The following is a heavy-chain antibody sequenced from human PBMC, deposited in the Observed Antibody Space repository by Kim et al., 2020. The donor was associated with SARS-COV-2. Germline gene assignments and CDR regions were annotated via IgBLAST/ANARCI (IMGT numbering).Heavy chain of an antibody. CDR1: GFTFSSYA. CDR2: ISGSGGST. Sequence: GGSLRLSCAASGFTFSSYAMSWVRQAPGKGLEWVSAISGSGGSTYYADSVKGRFTISRDNSKNTLYLQMNSLRAEDTAVYYCAKAVGSLEMATRVFDYWGQGTLVTVSS. V-gene: IGHV3-23*01. CDR3: AKAVGSLEMATRVFDY. J-gene: IGHJ4*02. D-gene: IGHD5-12*01.